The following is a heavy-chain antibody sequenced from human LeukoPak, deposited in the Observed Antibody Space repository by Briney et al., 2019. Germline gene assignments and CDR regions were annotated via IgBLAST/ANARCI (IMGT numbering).Heavy chain of an antibody. CDR2: IKQDGSEK. V-gene: IGHV3-7*01. J-gene: IGHJ4*02. CDR3: ARGSGWIFDY. D-gene: IGHD6-19*01. CDR1: EFTSSHYW. Sequence: GVSLRLSCAASEFTSSHYWMHWVRQAPGRGLEWVANIKQDGSEKVYADSVKGRFTISRDNAENSVHLQMHSLRAEDTAVYYCARGSGWIFDYWGQGTLVTVSS.